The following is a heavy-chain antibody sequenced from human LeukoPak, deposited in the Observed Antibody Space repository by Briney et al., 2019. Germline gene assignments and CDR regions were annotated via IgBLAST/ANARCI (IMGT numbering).Heavy chain of an antibody. CDR1: GFTFSSYW. Sequence: GGSLRLSCAASGFTFSSYWMHWVRQVPGKGLVWVSRINSHGSSTSYADSVKGRFTISRDNAKNSLYLQMNSLRAEDTAVYYCARDFYDFWSGYKGNWFDPWGQGTLVTVSS. V-gene: IGHV3-74*01. J-gene: IGHJ5*02. CDR3: ARDFYDFWSGYKGNWFDP. CDR2: INSHGSST. D-gene: IGHD3-3*01.